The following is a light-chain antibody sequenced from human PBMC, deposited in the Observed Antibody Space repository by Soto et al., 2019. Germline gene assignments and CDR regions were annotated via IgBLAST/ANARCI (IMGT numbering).Light chain of an antibody. Sequence: EIMLTQSPGTLSLSPGERATLSCLASQSVSSSYLAWYQQKPGQAPRLLIYGASSRATGIPDRFSGSGSGTDFTLTISRLEPEDFAMYYCHQYGISPPVTFGQGTRLEIK. CDR2: GAS. V-gene: IGKV3-20*01. CDR1: QSVSSSY. J-gene: IGKJ5*01. CDR3: HQYGISPPVT.